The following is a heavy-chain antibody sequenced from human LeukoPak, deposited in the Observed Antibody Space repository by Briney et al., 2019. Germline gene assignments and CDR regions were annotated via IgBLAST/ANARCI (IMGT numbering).Heavy chain of an antibody. CDR1: GFTFSSYW. J-gene: IGHJ4*02. Sequence: GGXLRLSCXXSGFTFSSYWMSWVRQAPGKGLEWVANIKQDGSEKYYVDSVKGRFTISRDNAKNSLYLQMNSLRAEDTAVYYCARDLMVRGVDYFDYWGQGTLVT. D-gene: IGHD3-10*01. V-gene: IGHV3-7*01. CDR2: IKQDGSEK. CDR3: ARDLMVRGVDYFDY.